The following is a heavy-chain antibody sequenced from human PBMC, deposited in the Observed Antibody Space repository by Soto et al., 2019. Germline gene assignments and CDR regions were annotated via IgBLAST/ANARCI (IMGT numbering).Heavy chain of an antibody. J-gene: IGHJ6*02. CDR3: ARLAGGNYYYGMDF. Sequence: GESLKISCRGSGYSFTNYWIGWVRQMPGKGPEWMGIIYPGDSNTRYSPSFQGQVTISADKSISTAYLQWSSLKASDTAIYYCARLAGGNYYYGMDFWGQGTTVTVSS. CDR1: GYSFTNYW. V-gene: IGHV5-51*01. CDR2: IYPGDSNT. D-gene: IGHD3-16*01.